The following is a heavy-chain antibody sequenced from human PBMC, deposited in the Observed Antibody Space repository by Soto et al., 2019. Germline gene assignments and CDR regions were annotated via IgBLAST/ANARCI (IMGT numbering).Heavy chain of an antibody. J-gene: IGHJ6*02. D-gene: IGHD6-19*01. V-gene: IGHV3-30*18. Sequence: QVQLVESGGGVVQPGRSLRLSCAASGFTFSSYGMHWVRQAPGKGLEWVAVISYDGSNKYYADSVKGRFTISRDNSKNTLYLQMNRLRAEDTAVYYCAKVPWGPIAVRHGMDVWGQGTTVTVSS. CDR3: AKVPWGPIAVRHGMDV. CDR1: GFTFSSYG. CDR2: ISYDGSNK.